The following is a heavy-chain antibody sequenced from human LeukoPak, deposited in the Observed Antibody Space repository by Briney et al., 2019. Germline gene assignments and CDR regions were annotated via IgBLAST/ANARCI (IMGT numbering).Heavy chain of an antibody. D-gene: IGHD3-3*02. CDR1: GFTFSSYS. CDR2: ISSSSSYI. V-gene: IGHV3-21*01. CDR3: ARMAVLEWSSPLSPLGY. J-gene: IGHJ4*02. Sequence: GGSLRLSCAASGFTFSSYSMNWVRQAPGKGLEWVSSISSSSSYIYYADSVKGRFTISRDNAKKSLYLQMNSLRAEDTAVYYCARMAVLEWSSPLSPLGYWGQGTLVTVSS.